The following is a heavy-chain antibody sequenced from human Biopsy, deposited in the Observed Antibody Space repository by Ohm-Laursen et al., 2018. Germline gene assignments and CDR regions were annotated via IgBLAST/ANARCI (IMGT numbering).Heavy chain of an antibody. CDR3: ARATNSTGWPYYYFYGMDV. J-gene: IGHJ6*02. D-gene: IGHD2/OR15-2a*01. V-gene: IGHV4-59*12. Sequence: TLSLTCTVSGGSIRSDYWSWIPQTPGKGLEWIGYIYYSWSTTYNPSLKSQVTISVDTSKNQFSLRLNSVTAADTAVYYCARATNSTGWPYYYFYGMDVWGQGTTVTVSS. CDR2: IYYSWST. CDR1: GGSIRSDY.